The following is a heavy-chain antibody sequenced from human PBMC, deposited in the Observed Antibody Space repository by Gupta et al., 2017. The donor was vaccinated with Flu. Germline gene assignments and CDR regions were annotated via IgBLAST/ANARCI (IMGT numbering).Heavy chain of an antibody. J-gene: IGHJ3*02. CDR2: ISSSGSTI. CDR3: ARYRGKNFDAFDI. V-gene: IGHV3-11*01. D-gene: IGHD3-16*01. CDR1: GFIFSDYY. Sequence: QVQLVESGGGLVRPGGSLRLSCAASGFIFSDYYMSWIRQAPGKGLEWVSYISSSGSTIFYADSVMGRFTISRDNAKNSGYLQMSSLRADDTAVYYCARYRGKNFDAFDIWGQGTMVTVSS.